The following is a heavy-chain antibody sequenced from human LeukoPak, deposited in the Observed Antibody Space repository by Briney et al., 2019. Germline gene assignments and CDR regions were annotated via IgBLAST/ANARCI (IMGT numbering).Heavy chain of an antibody. CDR1: GGSISSYY. Sequence: SETLSLTCTVSGGSISSYYWSWIRQPPGKGLEWIGYIYYSGSTNYNPSLKSRVTISVDTSKNQFSLKLSSVTAADTAVYYCARDQGGYGSGDFDYWGQGTLVTVSS. D-gene: IGHD3-10*01. J-gene: IGHJ4*02. CDR2: IYYSGST. CDR3: ARDQGGYGSGDFDY. V-gene: IGHV4-59*12.